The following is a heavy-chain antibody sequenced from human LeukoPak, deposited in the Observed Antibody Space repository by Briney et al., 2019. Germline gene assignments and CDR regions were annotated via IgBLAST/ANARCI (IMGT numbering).Heavy chain of an antibody. CDR1: GFTFSSYV. CDR3: ARDKGTSYRSSFDY. CDR2: ISYDGSNE. J-gene: IGHJ4*02. D-gene: IGHD6-6*01. V-gene: IGHV3-30*04. Sequence: GGSLRLSCAASGFTFSSYVMHWVRQAPGKGLEWVAIISYDGSNEYYADSVKGRFTISGDNSKNTLYLQMNRMRAADTAVYYCARDKGTSYRSSFDYWGQGTLVTVSS.